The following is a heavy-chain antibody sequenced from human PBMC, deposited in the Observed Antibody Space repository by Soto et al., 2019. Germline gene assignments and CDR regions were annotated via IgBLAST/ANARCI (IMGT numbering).Heavy chain of an antibody. V-gene: IGHV4-39*01. CDR3: GRVVEGATRHTDFDS. J-gene: IGHJ5*01. CDR1: GVSVHNSHSF. Sequence: SETLSLTCAVSGVSVHNSHSFWGWIRQPPGKGLEFIANVYYSGGAHYNPSFKSRVTISVDTATNQVSLRMSSVTAADTAVYFCGRVVEGATRHTDFDSWGQGTLVTVSS. D-gene: IGHD2-21*01. CDR2: VYYSGGA.